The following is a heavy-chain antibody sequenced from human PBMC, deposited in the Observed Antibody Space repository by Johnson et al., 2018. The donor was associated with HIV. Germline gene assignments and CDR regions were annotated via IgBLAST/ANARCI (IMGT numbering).Heavy chain of an antibody. Sequence: VQLVESGGGLVQPGRSLRLSCAASGFTFRNYAMHWVRQAPGKGLDWVALISYDESNKYYADSVKGRFTISRDNSKNTLYLRMNSLRAEDTAVYYCARSAVEMATKDAFDIWGQGTMVTVSS. CDR1: GFTFRNYA. CDR3: ARSAVEMATKDAFDI. V-gene: IGHV3-30-3*01. CDR2: ISYDESNK. D-gene: IGHD5-24*01. J-gene: IGHJ3*02.